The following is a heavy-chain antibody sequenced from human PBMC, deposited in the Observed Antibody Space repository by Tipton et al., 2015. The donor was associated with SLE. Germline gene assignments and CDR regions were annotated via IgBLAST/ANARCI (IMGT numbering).Heavy chain of an antibody. J-gene: IGHJ4*01. CDR1: GYTFSGNY. CDR2: INPRSGGT. V-gene: IGHV1-2*02. D-gene: IGHD6-19*01. Sequence: QSGAEVKKPGASVKVSCKSSGYTFSGNYIHWVRRAPGRGLEWVGWINPRSGGTNYAQKFQGRVTMTRDTSISTAYLGLSNLRSDDTAVYYCVRSATGWYYFDFWGHGTLVNVAS. CDR3: VRSATGWYYFDF.